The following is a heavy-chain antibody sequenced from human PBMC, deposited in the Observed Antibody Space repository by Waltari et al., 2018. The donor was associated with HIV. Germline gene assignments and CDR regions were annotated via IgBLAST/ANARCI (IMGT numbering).Heavy chain of an antibody. D-gene: IGHD3-22*01. J-gene: IGHJ4*02. V-gene: IGHV3-30-3*01. CDR2: ISWEGSNK. Sequence: QVQLVESGGGVVQPGRSLRLSCAASGFTFNPYAMHGVRQAPGKGLEWVAVISWEGSNKHYADSVKGRCTISRDNSRNSLYLQMSSLRAEDTAVYYCGREGDYYDSSPFDYWGQGTLVTVSS. CDR1: GFTFNPYA. CDR3: GREGDYYDSSPFDY.